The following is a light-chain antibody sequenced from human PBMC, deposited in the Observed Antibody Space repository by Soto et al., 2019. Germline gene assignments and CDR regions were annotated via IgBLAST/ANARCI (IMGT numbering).Light chain of an antibody. CDR3: QSYDSSLSGSVV. J-gene: IGLJ2*01. Sequence: QSVLTQPPSVSGAPGQRVTISCTGSSSNIGAGYDVHWYQQLPGTAPKLLIYGNSNRPSGGPDRFSGSKSGTSASLAIPGLQAEDEADYYCQSYDSSLSGSVVFGGGTKLTVL. CDR2: GNS. V-gene: IGLV1-40*01. CDR1: SSNIGAGYD.